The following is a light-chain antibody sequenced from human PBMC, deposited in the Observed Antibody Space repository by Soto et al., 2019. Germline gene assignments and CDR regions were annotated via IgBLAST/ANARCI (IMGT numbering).Light chain of an antibody. V-gene: IGLV3-21*02. J-gene: IGLJ3*02. CDR1: NIGSKS. CDR3: HVWVTTSDHV. CDR2: DDS. Sequence: SYELTQPPSVSVAPGQTARLTCGGNNIGSKSVHWYQQKPGQAPVLVVYDDSDRPSGIPERFSGSNSGNTATLTISRVEAGVEADYYCHVWVTTSDHVFGPGTKLTVL.